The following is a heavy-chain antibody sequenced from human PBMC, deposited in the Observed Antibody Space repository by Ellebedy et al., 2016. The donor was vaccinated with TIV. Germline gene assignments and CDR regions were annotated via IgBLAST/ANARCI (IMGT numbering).Heavy chain of an antibody. J-gene: IGHJ6*03. CDR3: ARDVRAYYYYMDV. V-gene: IGHV3-30*04. CDR2: VSYHGRNK. Sequence: GGSLRLXXAVSELTITNSAMHWVRQAPGKGLEWVAGVSYHGRNKYYADSVKGRFTISRDTSNNTVFMHMNSLRPEDTAVYYCARDVRAYYYYMDVWGIGTTVTVSS. CDR1: ELTITNSA.